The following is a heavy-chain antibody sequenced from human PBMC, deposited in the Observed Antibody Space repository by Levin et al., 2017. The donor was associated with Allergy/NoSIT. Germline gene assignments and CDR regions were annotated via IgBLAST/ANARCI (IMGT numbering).Heavy chain of an antibody. D-gene: IGHD5-18*01. J-gene: IGHJ4*02. V-gene: IGHV5-51*01. Sequence: KVSCKGSGYSFTSYWIGWVRQMPGKGLEWMGIIYPGDSDTRYSPSFQGQVTISADKSISTAYLQWSSLKASDTAMYYCARQRGEWIQLWLAAAGPEFDYWGQGTLVTVSS. CDR1: GYSFTSYW. CDR3: ARQRGEWIQLWLAAAGPEFDY. CDR2: IYPGDSDT.